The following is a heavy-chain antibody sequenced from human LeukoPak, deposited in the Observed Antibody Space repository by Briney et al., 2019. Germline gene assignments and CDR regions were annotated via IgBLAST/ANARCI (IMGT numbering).Heavy chain of an antibody. V-gene: IGHV3-23*01. J-gene: IGHJ4*01. CDR3: ARLITTVTPGY. CDR1: GFTFSSDA. D-gene: IGHD3-22*01. CDR2: ISGSGGST. Sequence: PGGSLRLSCAASGFTFSSDAMRWVRQAPGKGLEWVSAISGSGGSTYYADSVKGRFTISRDNAKNSLYLQMNSLSAEDPAVYYCARLITTVTPGYWGPGTLVTVSS.